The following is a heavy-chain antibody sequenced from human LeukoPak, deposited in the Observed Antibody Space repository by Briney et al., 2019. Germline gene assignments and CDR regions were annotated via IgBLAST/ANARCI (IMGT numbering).Heavy chain of an antibody. J-gene: IGHJ5*02. Sequence: PGGSLRLSCAASGFTFSDYYMSWIRQAPGKGLEWVSYISSSGSTIYYADSVKGRFTISRDNAKNSLYLQMNSLRAEDTAVYYCARVESGISISGTSSSWYINWFDPWGQGTLVTVSS. CDR3: ARVESGISISGTSSSWYINWFDP. CDR2: ISSSGSTI. V-gene: IGHV3-11*01. CDR1: GFTFSDYY. D-gene: IGHD6-13*01.